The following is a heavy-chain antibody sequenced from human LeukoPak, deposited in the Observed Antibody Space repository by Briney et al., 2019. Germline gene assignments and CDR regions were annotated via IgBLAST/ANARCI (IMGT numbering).Heavy chain of an antibody. CDR1: GFTFSSYG. CDR2: ISYDGSNK. D-gene: IGHD3-10*01. J-gene: IGHJ4*02. V-gene: IGHV3-30*18. Sequence: GGALVLSYAAAGFTFSSYGMHWVRQAPGKGLEWGAVISYDGSNKYYADSVKGRFTISRDNSKNTLYLQMNSLRAEDTAVYYCANDGYYYGSGSYFLYYFDYWGQGTLVTVSS. CDR3: ANDGYYYGSGSYFLYYFDY.